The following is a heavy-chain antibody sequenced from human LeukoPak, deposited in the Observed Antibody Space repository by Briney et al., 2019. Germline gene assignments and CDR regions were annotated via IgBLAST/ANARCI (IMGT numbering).Heavy chain of an antibody. Sequence: PGGSLRLSCAASGFTFSSYGMHWVRQAPGKGLEWEAFIRYDGSNKYYADSVKGRFTISRDNSKNTLYLQMNSLRAEDTAVYYCAKLVADSSSWYFLDYYYGMDVWGQGTTVTVSS. J-gene: IGHJ6*02. CDR2: IRYDGSNK. D-gene: IGHD6-13*01. CDR1: GFTFSSYG. V-gene: IGHV3-30*02. CDR3: AKLVADSSSWYFLDYYYGMDV.